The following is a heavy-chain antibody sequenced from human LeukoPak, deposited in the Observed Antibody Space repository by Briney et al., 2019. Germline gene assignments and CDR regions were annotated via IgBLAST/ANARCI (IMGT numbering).Heavy chain of an antibody. CDR2: IYYSGST. CDR1: GGSISSYH. J-gene: IGHJ3*02. Sequence: SETLSLTCTVSGGSISSYHWSWIRQPPGKGLEWIGYIYYSGSTNYNPSLKSRVTISVDTSKNQFSLKLSSVTAADTAVYYCARFNFGVVIADAFDIWGQGTMVTVSS. V-gene: IGHV4-59*01. D-gene: IGHD3-3*01. CDR3: ARFNFGVVIADAFDI.